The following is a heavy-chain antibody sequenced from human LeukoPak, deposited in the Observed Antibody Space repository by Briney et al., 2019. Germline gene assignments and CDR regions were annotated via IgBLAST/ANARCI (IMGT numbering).Heavy chain of an antibody. CDR2: INPNSGGT. D-gene: IGHD5-12*01. V-gene: IGHV1-2*04. Sequence: ASVKVSCKASGYTFTGYYMHWVRQAPGQGLEWMGWINPNSGGTNYAQKFQGWVTMTRDTSISTAYMELSRLRSDDTAVYYCARGSGYSGYERPYYFDYWGQGTLVTVS. CDR1: GYTFTGYY. CDR3: ARGSGYSGYERPYYFDY. J-gene: IGHJ4*02.